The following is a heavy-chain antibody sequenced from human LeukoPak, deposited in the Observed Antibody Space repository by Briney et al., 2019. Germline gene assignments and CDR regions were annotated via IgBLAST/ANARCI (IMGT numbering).Heavy chain of an antibody. CDR1: GYTFTSYG. D-gene: IGHD2-15*01. CDR2: ISAYNGNT. CDR3: ARWRADCSGGSCYGDIFDY. J-gene: IGHJ4*02. V-gene: IGHV1-18*01. Sequence: ASVKVSCKASGYTFTSYGISWVRQAPGQGLEWLGWISAYNGNTNYAQKLQGRVTMTTDTPTSTAYMELRSLRSDDTAVYYCARWRADCSGGSCYGDIFDYWGQGTLVTVSS.